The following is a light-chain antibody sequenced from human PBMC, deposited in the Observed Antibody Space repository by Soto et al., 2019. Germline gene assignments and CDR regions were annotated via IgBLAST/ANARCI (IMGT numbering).Light chain of an antibody. CDR2: ASS. Sequence: DIQMTQSPSSLSASVGDRVTITCRASQSISGYLNWYQQKPGKDPKLLIYASSSLQSRVRSKFSGSGSGTDFILIMSSLHPEDFANYYCQQSYSTPFTFGPGTKVDIQ. V-gene: IGKV1-39*01. CDR1: QSISGY. CDR3: QQSYSTPFT. J-gene: IGKJ3*01.